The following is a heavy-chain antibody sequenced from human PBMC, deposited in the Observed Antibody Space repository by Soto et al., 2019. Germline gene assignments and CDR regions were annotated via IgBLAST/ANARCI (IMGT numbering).Heavy chain of an antibody. CDR3: ARGTLMDYYDSSGYYFDY. V-gene: IGHV4-30-4*01. Sequence: PSETLSLTCAVSGGSISSGDYYWSWIRQPPGKGLEWIGYIYYSGSTYYNPSLKSRVTMSIDTSENQFSLKLTSVTAADTAVYYCARGTLMDYYDSSGYYFDYWGQGTPVTVSS. J-gene: IGHJ4*02. CDR1: GGSISSGDYY. D-gene: IGHD3-22*01. CDR2: IYYSGST.